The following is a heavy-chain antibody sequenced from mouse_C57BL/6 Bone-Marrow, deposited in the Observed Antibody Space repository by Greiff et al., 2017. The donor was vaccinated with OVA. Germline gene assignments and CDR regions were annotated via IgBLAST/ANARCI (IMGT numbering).Heavy chain of an antibody. J-gene: IGHJ3*01. CDR3: ARGRYYGSSYAWFDY. V-gene: IGHV1-81*01. CDR1: GYTFTSYG. D-gene: IGHD1-1*01. CDR2: IYPRSGNT. Sequence: VQLQESGAELARPGASVKLSCKASGYTFTSYGISWVKQRTGQGLEWIGEIYPRSGNTYYNEKFKGKATLTADKSSSTAYMELRSLTSEDSAVYFCARGRYYGSSYAWFDYWGQGTLVTVSA.